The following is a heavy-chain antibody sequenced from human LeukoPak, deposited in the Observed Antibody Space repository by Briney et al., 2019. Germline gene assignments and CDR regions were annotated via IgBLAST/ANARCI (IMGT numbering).Heavy chain of an antibody. Sequence: GESLKISCQGSGYSFTSYWIGWVRQMPGKSLQWMGIIYPRDSDTRYSPSFQGEVTISADKSINTAYLQWSSLKASDTAMYFCARPRRYRSLRAGAFDFWGKGTMVAVSS. CDR2: IYPRDSDT. V-gene: IGHV5-51*01. CDR3: ARPRRYRSLRAGAFDF. J-gene: IGHJ3*01. CDR1: GYSFTSYW. D-gene: IGHD2-21*02.